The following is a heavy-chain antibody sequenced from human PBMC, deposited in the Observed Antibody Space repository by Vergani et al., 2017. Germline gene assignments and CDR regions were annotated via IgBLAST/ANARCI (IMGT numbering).Heavy chain of an antibody. CDR3: ARTSSPFYSSGWYTYGMDV. V-gene: IGHV2-70*01. J-gene: IGHJ6*02. Sequence: QVTLRESGPALVKPTQTLTLTCTFSGFSLSTSGMCVSWIRQPPGKALEWLALIDWDDDKYYSTSLKTRLTISKDTSKNQVVLTMTNMDPVDTATYYCARTSSPFYSSGWYTYGMDVWGQGTTVTVSS. CDR2: IDWDDDK. CDR1: GFSLSTSGMC. D-gene: IGHD6-19*01.